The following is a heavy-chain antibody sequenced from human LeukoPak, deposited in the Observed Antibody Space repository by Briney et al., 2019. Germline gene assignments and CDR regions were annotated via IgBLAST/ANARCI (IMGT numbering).Heavy chain of an antibody. Sequence: GGSLRLSCVASGFSLSSYWMAWVRQAPGKGLEWVANIKYDGTHKFYADSVKGRFTISRDNAKNSLFLEMNSLRADDTAVYFCASSHDSSGNDWGQGTLVAASS. CDR2: IKYDGTHK. J-gene: IGHJ4*02. D-gene: IGHD3-22*01. CDR3: ASSHDSSGND. V-gene: IGHV3-7*01. CDR1: GFSLSSYW.